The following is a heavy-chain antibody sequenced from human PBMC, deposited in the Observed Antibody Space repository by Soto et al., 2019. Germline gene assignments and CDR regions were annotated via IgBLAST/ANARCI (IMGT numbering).Heavy chain of an antibody. Sequence: ASVKVSWKTSGYTFTSHAITWVRQAPGQGLEWMGWISAYNGNRIYAQMLQGRVTMTTDMSTSTAYMELRSLSSDDTAVYYCARDSFPVSGSYNHYYYGMDVWGQGTTVTVSS. CDR3: ARDSFPVSGSYNHYYYGMDV. V-gene: IGHV1-18*01. CDR1: GYTFTSHA. J-gene: IGHJ6*02. D-gene: IGHD1-26*01. CDR2: ISAYNGNR.